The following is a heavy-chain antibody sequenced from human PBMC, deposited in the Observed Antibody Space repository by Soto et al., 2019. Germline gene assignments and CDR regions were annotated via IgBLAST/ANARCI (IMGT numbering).Heavy chain of an antibody. D-gene: IGHD3-9*01. CDR3: ARVDQRGYFAILTDY. V-gene: IGHV4-31*03. CDR1: GDSLSSGGHY. CDR2: IYDSVNT. Sequence: LSLTCTVSGDSLSSGGHYWSWIRQHPGKGLEWIGHIYDSVNTHYSPSLRSRVTISADMSKNQFSLNLRSVTAADTAVYYCARVDQRGYFAILTDYWGQGTLVTVSS. J-gene: IGHJ4*02.